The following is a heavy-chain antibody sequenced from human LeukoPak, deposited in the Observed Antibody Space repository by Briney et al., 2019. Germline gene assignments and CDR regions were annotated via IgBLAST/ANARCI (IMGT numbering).Heavy chain of an antibody. D-gene: IGHD3-3*01. Sequence: SETLSLTCTVSGGSISSYYWSWIRQPPGKGLEWIGYIHYSGSTNYNPSLKSRVTISVDTSKNQFSLKLSSVTAADTAVYYCAREGYDFWSGYPYFDYWGQGTLVTVSS. J-gene: IGHJ4*02. CDR2: IHYSGST. CDR3: AREGYDFWSGYPYFDY. V-gene: IGHV4-59*01. CDR1: GGSISSYY.